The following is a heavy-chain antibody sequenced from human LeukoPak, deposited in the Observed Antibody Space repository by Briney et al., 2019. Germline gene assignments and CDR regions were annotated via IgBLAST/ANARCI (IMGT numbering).Heavy chain of an antibody. D-gene: IGHD6-13*01. CDR3: ARPATGYSSSWYFDY. CDR2: INHSGST. CDR1: GGSFSGYY. Sequence: PSETLSLTCAVYGGSFSGYYWSWIRQPPGKGLEWIGEINHSGSTNYNPSLKSRVTISVDTSKNQFSLKLSSVTAADTAVYYCARPATGYSSSWYFDYWGQGTLVTVSS. V-gene: IGHV4-34*01. J-gene: IGHJ4*02.